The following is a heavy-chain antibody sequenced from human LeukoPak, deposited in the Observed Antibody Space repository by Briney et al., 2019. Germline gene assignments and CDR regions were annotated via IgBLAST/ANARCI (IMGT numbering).Heavy chain of an antibody. CDR2: ISASGVMT. CDR3: AKDRSIGTYYTFDH. J-gene: IGHJ4*02. Sequence: PGGSLRLSCAASGFTFTNYAMTWVRQAPGKGLEWVSRISASGVMTYYADSVKGRFTVPRDTSKNSLYLQMSSLTAADTAVYYCAKDRSIGTYYTFDHWGQGTLVTVSS. V-gene: IGHV3-23*01. CDR1: GFTFTNYA. D-gene: IGHD1-26*01.